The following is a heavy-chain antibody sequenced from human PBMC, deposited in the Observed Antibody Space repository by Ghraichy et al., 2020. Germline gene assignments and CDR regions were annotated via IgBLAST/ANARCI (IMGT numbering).Heavy chain of an antibody. J-gene: IGHJ4*02. CDR2: IYYSGST. D-gene: IGHD6-19*01. CDR1: GGSISSSSYY. CDR3: ASYSSGWLYFDY. V-gene: IGHV4-39*01. Sequence: SETLSLTCTVSGGSISSSSYYWGWIRQPPGKGLEWIGSIYYSGSTYYNPSLKSRVTISVDTSKNQFSLKLSSVTAADTAVYYCASYSSGWLYFDYWGQGTLVTGSS.